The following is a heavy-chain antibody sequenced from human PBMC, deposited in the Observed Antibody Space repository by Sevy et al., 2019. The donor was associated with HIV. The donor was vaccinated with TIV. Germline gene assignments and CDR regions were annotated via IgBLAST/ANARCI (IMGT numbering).Heavy chain of an antibody. J-gene: IGHJ6*02. Sequence: GGSLRLSCVASGLTVGSLSINWVRQAPGKGLEWVSLIYSAGTTFYSDSVKGRFNISRDNSNNTLDLQMNSLRAEDTAIYYCARIKGASSSYAMDVWGQGTTVTVSS. D-gene: IGHD2-2*01. V-gene: IGHV3-53*01. CDR1: GLTVGSLS. CDR2: IYSAGTT. CDR3: ARIKGASSSYAMDV.